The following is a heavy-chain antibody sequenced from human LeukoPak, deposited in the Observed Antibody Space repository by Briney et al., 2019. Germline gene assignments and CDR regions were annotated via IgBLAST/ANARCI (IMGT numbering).Heavy chain of an antibody. CDR3: ARIRGGYNDAYDL. V-gene: IGHV1-46*01. J-gene: IGHJ3*01. CDR2: INPDGGNT. Sequence: ASVKVSCKASRYTFTNSYIHWVRQAPGQVLEWMGLINPDGGNTNYAQNFQGRVTLTRDTSTSTVYMELSSLRSEDTAIYYCARIRGGYNDAYDLWGQGTVVTVPS. D-gene: IGHD5-24*01. CDR1: RYTFTNSY.